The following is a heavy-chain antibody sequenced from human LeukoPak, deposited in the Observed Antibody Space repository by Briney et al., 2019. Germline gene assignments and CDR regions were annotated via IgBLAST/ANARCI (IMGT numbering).Heavy chain of an antibody. CDR1: GFTFSSYG. CDR2: ISYDGSNK. D-gene: IGHD3-22*01. Sequence: GGSLRLSCVASGFTFSSYGMHWVRQAPGKGLEWVAVISYDGSNKYYADSVKGRFTISRDNSKNTLYLQMNSLRAEDTAVCYCAKDSPVTMIVDWGQGTLVTVSS. CDR3: AKDSPVTMIVD. V-gene: IGHV3-30*18. J-gene: IGHJ4*02.